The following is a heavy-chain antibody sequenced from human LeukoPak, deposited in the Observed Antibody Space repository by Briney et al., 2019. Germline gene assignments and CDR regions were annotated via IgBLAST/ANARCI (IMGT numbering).Heavy chain of an antibody. CDR1: GDSITSGGYY. CDR2: IYYSGST. J-gene: IGHJ4*02. Sequence: SETLSLTCTVSGDSITSGGYYWSWVRQHPGQGLEWIGYIYYSGSTYYNPSLKSRVTISVDKSQNQFSLKLTSVTVADTAVYYCARDPHKGAVAPNWGQGTLVTVSS. CDR3: ARDPHKGAVAPN. D-gene: IGHD6-19*01. V-gene: IGHV4-31*03.